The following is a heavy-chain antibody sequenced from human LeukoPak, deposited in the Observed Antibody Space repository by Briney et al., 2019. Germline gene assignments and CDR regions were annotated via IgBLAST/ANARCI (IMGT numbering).Heavy chain of an antibody. CDR3: VRENTYGYSYGMDV. Sequence: ASVKVSCKASGYTFTSYYMYWVRPAPGQGVEWRGIINSSGGNTSYAQNFQGRVTMTRDTSARLVYMELRSLRSEDTAVYYCVRENTYGYSYGMDVWGQGTTVTVSS. J-gene: IGHJ6*02. D-gene: IGHD3-22*01. CDR2: INSSGGNT. V-gene: IGHV1-46*01. CDR1: GYTFTSYY.